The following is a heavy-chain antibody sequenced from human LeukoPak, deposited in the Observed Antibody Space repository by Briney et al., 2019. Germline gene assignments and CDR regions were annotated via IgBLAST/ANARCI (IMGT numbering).Heavy chain of an antibody. CDR2: ISDSGGST. CDR3: VRGYSFGPYGMDV. J-gene: IGHJ6*02. Sequence: GGSLRLSCAASGFPFSSYAMHWVRQAPGKGLEYVSAISDSGGSTYYADSVKGRFTISRDNSKNTLYLQMSSLRAEDTAVYFCVRGYSFGPYGMDVWGQGTTVTVSS. D-gene: IGHD2-15*01. V-gene: IGHV3-64D*09. CDR1: GFPFSSYA.